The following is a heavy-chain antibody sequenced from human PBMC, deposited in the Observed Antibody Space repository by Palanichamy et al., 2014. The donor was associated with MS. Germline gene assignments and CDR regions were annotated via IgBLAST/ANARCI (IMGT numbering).Heavy chain of an antibody. CDR2: IYYSGST. Sequence: QVQLQESGPGLVKPSQTLSLTCTVSGGSISSGDYYWSWIRQPPGKGLEWIGYIYYSGSTYYNPSLKSRVTISVDTSKNQFSLKLSSVTAADTAVYYCARDWCGSSTSCYTHNWFDPWGQGTLVTVSS. V-gene: IGHV4-30-4*01. CDR1: GGSISSGDYY. CDR3: ARDWCGSSTSCYTHNWFDP. D-gene: IGHD2-2*02. J-gene: IGHJ5*02.